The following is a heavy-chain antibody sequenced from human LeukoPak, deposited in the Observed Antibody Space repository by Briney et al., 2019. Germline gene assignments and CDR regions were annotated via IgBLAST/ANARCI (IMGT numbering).Heavy chain of an antibody. Sequence: SEALSLTCAVYGGSFSGYYWSWIRQPPGKGLEWIGEINHSGSTNYNPSLKSRVTISVDTSKNQFSLKLSSVTAADTAVYYCARGRIAAAGYYYYYGMDVWGQGTTVTVSS. V-gene: IGHV4-34*01. J-gene: IGHJ6*02. D-gene: IGHD6-13*01. CDR3: ARGRIAAAGYYYYYGMDV. CDR1: GGSFSGYY. CDR2: INHSGST.